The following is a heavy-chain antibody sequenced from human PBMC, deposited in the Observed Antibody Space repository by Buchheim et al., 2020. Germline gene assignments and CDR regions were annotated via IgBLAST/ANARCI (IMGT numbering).Heavy chain of an antibody. V-gene: IGHV3-23*01. CDR3: AKPKHRSYRTVYYYYGMDV. J-gene: IGHJ6*02. D-gene: IGHD1-26*01. CDR1: GFTFSSYA. CDR2: ISGSGGST. Sequence: EVQLLESGGGLVQPGGSLRLSCAASGFTFSSYAMSWVRQAPGKGLEWVSAISGSGGSTYYADSVKGRFTISRDNSKNTLYLPMNSLRAEDTAVYYCAKPKHRSYRTVYYYYGMDVWGQGTT.